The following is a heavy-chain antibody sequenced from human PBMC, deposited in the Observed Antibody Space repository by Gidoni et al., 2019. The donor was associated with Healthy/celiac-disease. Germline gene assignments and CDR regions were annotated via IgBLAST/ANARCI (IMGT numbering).Heavy chain of an antibody. CDR2: ISYDGSNK. V-gene: IGHV3-30*18. CDR1: GFTFSSYG. Sequence: QVQLVESGGGVVQPGRSLRLSCAASGFTFSSYGMHWVRQAPGKGLAWVAVISYDGSNKYYADSVKGRFTISRDNSKNTLYLQMNSLRAEDTAVYYCAKDNSYGFDYWGQGTLVTVSS. D-gene: IGHD5-18*01. CDR3: AKDNSYGFDY. J-gene: IGHJ4*02.